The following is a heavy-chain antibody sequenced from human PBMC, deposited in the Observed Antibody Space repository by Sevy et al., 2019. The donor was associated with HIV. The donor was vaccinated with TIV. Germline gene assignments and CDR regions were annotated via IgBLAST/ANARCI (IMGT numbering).Heavy chain of an antibody. D-gene: IGHD3-3*01. J-gene: IGHJ3*02. CDR3: ARGDTIFGVAQTGGAFDI. V-gene: IGHV3-13*01. CDR2: IGTAGDT. Sequence: GGSLRLSCAASGFTFSSYDMHWVRQATGKGLEWVSAIGTAGDTYYPGSVKGRITISRENAKNSLYLQMNSLRAGDTAVYYCARGDTIFGVAQTGGAFDIWGQGTMVTVSS. CDR1: GFTFSSYD.